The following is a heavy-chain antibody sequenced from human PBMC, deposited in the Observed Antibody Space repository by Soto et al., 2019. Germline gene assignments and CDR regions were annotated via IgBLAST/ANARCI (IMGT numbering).Heavy chain of an antibody. J-gene: IGHJ3*02. V-gene: IGHV3-30*18. D-gene: IGHD3-10*02. CDR3: AKDSMSPFDI. Sequence: GGSLRLSCAASGFTFSSYGMHWVRQAPGKGLEWVAVISYDGSNKYYADSVKGRFTISRDNSKNTLYLQMNSLRAEDTAVYYCAKDSMSPFDIWGQGTMVTVSS. CDR1: GFTFSSYG. CDR2: ISYDGSNK.